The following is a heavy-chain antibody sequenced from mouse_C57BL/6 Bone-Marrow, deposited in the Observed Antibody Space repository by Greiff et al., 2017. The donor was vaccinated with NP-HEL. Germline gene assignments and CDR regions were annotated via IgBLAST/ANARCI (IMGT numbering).Heavy chain of an antibody. J-gene: IGHJ1*03. V-gene: IGHV14-4*01. CDR1: GFNIKDDY. CDR3: KSSPWYFDV. D-gene: IGHD1-1*01. CDR2: IDPENGDT. Sequence: VHVKQSGAELVRPGASVKLSCTASGFNIKDDYMHWVKQRPEQGLEWIGWIDPENGDTEYASKFQGKATITADTSSNTAYLQLSSLTSEDTAVYYCKSSPWYFDVWGTGTTVTVSS.